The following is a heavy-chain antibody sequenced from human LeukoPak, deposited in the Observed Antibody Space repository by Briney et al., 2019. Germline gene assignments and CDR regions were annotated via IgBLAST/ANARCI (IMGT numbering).Heavy chain of an antibody. V-gene: IGHV4-39*01. CDR1: GGSITSGDYR. CDR2: FYNRGSP. Sequence: PSETLSLTCSVSGGSITSGDYRWGWNRQPPGKGLEWIGSFYNRGSPYYNPSLKSRVTMSLDTSMNQFSLKLTSVTAADTAVYYCARQFDYWGPGTLVTVSS. J-gene: IGHJ4*02. CDR3: ARQFDY.